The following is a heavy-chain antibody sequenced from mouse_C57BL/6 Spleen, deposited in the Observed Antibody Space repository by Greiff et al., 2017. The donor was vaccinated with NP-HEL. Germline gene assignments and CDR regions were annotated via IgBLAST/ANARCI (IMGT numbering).Heavy chain of an antibody. Sequence: QLQESGPELVKPGASVKISCKASGYSFTDYHMNWVKQSNGKSLEWIGVINTNYGTTSYNQKFKGKATLTVDQSSSTAYMQLNSLTSEGSAVYYCARSEAQATAYWGQGTLVTVSA. J-gene: IGHJ3*01. D-gene: IGHD3-2*02. CDR1: GYSFTDYH. V-gene: IGHV1-39*01. CDR2: INTNYGTT. CDR3: ARSEAQATAY.